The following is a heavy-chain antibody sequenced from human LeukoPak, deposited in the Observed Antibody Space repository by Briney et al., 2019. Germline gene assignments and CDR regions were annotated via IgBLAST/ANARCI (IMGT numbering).Heavy chain of an antibody. D-gene: IGHD6-19*01. CDR2: INPNSGDT. V-gene: IGHV1-2*02. CDR3: ATDRHTIAVAATLDY. J-gene: IGHJ4*02. Sequence: ASVKVSCRSSGYTFTGYYMHWVRQAPGQGLEWMGWINPNSGDTKYAQNFQGRVTMTRDTSISTAYMERSRLRSDDTAVYYCATDRHTIAVAATLDYWGQGTLVIASS. CDR1: GYTFTGYY.